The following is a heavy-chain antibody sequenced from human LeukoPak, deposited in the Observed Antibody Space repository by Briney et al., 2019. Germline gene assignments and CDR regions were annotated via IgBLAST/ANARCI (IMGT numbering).Heavy chain of an antibody. CDR2: ISGGGGTT. D-gene: IGHD4-11*01. CDR1: GFTFSSYA. V-gene: IGHV3-23*01. Sequence: GESLKISCAASGFTFSSYAMSWVRQAPGKGLEWVSVISGGGGTTYYADSVKGRFTISRDNSKNTLYLQMNSLRAEDTAVYYCAKVRDYNPRMPFEYWGQGTLVTVSS. CDR3: AKVRDYNPRMPFEY. J-gene: IGHJ4*02.